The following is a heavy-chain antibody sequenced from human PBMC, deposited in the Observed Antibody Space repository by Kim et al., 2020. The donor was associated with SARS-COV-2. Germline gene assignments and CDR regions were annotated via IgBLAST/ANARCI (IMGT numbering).Heavy chain of an antibody. J-gene: IGHJ4*02. V-gene: IGHV4-4*02. CDR3: SGSSGWYRLDY. CDR2: T. Sequence: TNYNPSLKSRVTRSVDKSKNHFSLNLSSVTAADTAVYYCSGSSGWYRLDYWGQGTLVTVSS. D-gene: IGHD6-19*01.